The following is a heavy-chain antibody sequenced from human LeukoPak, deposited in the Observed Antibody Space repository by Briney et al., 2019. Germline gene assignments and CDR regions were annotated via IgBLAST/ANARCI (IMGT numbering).Heavy chain of an antibody. CDR2: LSGGGITT. CDR1: GFTFSNSA. J-gene: IGHJ4*01. CDR3: AKGIYSSGWSYFDY. V-gene: IGHV3-23*01. D-gene: IGHD6-19*01. Sequence: PGGSLRLSCAASGFTFSNSAMSWVRQAPGKGLGWVSTLSGGGITTYYADSGKGRFTISRDNSKNTLYLQMNSLRAEDTAVYYCAKGIYSSGWSYFDYWGHGTLVTVSS.